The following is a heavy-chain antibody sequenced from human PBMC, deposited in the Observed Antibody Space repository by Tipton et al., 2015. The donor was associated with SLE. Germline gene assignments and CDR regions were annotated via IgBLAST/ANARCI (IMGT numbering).Heavy chain of an antibody. CDR1: GDSITRSY. CDR3: ARGPGYYDFRSDYPLLNWYFDL. Sequence: GLVKPSETLSLTCTVSGDSITRSYWSWIRQPPGKGLEWIGYFFYRGSSSYNPSLKSRVTISIDASKSQFSLQLSSVTAADTAVYYCARGPGYYDFRSDYPLLNWYFDLWGRGTLVTVSS. J-gene: IGHJ2*01. D-gene: IGHD3-3*01. CDR2: FFYRGSS. V-gene: IGHV4-59*01.